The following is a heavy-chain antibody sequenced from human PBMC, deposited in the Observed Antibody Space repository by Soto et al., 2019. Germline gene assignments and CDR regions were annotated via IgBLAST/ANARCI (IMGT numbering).Heavy chain of an antibody. V-gene: IGHV4-39*01. CDR2: IYYSGST. CDR3: ARPYSSDSSGYYYSVAVDNWFDP. Sequence: SETLSLTCTVSGGSISSSSYYWGWIRQPPGKGLEWIGSIYYSGSTYYNPSLKSRVTISVDTSKNQFSLKLSSVTAADTAVYYCARPYSSDSSGYYYSVAVDNWFDPWGQGTLVTVSS. CDR1: GGSISSSSYY. J-gene: IGHJ5*02. D-gene: IGHD3-22*01.